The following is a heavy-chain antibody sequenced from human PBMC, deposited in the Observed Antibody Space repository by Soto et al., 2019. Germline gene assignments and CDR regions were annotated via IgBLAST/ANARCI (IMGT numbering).Heavy chain of an antibody. CDR2: LYSGGST. CDR1: GFTVSSNY. Sequence: GGSLRLSCAASGFTVSSNYMSWVRQAPGKGLEWVSVLYSGGSTYYADSVKGRFTISRDNSKNTLYLQMNSLRAEDTAVYYCARAHYYYYGMDVWGQGTTVTVSS. V-gene: IGHV3-53*01. J-gene: IGHJ6*02. CDR3: ARAHYYYYGMDV.